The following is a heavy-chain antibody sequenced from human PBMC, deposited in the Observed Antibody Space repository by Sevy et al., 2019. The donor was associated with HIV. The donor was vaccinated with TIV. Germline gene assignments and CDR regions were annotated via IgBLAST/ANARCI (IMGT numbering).Heavy chain of an antibody. CDR2: ISYAGSHT. Sequence: GGSLRLSCEGSGFNFGTHAIHWVRQPPGRGLEWVAVISYAGSHTYYADSVKGRFNISRDNSKNTLYLQMNSLRHEDSAIYFCVRDRGDHAFIPPGYWGQGTQVTVSS. J-gene: IGHJ4*02. CDR3: VRDRGDHAFIPPGY. CDR1: GFNFGTHA. V-gene: IGHV3-30-3*01. D-gene: IGHD4-17*01.